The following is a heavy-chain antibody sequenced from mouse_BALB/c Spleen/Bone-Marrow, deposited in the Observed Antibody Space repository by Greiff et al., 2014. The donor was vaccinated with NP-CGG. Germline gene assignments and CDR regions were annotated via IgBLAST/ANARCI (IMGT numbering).Heavy chain of an antibody. CDR1: GYTFTTYW. J-gene: IGHJ1*01. CDR3: ARGLRDWYFDV. CDR2: INPNTDYT. Sequence: VQLQQSGPELATPGASVKMSCKASGYTFTTYWMHWIKQRPGQGLGWIGSINPNTDYTDYNQKFKDKATLTADKSSITAYMQLSSLTSEDSAVYYCARGLRDWYFDVWGAGTTVTVSS. V-gene: IGHV1-4*01. D-gene: IGHD2-4*01.